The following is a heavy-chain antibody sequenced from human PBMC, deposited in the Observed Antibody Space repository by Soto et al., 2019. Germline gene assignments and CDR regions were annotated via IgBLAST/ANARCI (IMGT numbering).Heavy chain of an antibody. V-gene: IGHV3-30*18. J-gene: IGHJ2*01. CDR3: AKDDSGDYYWYFDL. D-gene: IGHD4-17*01. CDR1: GFTFSSYG. Sequence: QVQLVESGGGVVQPGRSLRLSCAASGFTFSSYGMHWVLQAPGKGLAWVAVISYDGSNKYYADSVKGRFTISRDNSKKKLYMQMNSLRAEDTAVYYCAKDDSGDYYWYFDLWGRGTLVTVSS. CDR2: ISYDGSNK.